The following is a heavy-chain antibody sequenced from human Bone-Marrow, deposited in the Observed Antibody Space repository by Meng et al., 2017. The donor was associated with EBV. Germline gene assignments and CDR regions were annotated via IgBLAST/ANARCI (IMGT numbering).Heavy chain of an antibody. CDR3: VREEYDPRDF. J-gene: IGHJ4*02. Sequence: EVPVGESGGGLVGPGGSLGLSWATSGFIFNNYRMTWVRQAPGKGLEWVSVIDYGGISTYYADSVKGRFTISRDNAKNSVSLQMNNLRAEDTAVYYCVREEYDPRDFWGQGTLVTVSS. CDR1: GFIFNNYR. V-gene: IGHV3-21*01. D-gene: IGHD3-16*01. CDR2: IDYGGIST.